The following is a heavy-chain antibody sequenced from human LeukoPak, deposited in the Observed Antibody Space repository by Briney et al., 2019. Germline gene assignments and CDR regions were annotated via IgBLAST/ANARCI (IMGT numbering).Heavy chain of an antibody. CDR2: IYHSGKS. Sequence: PSETLSLTCSVSGYSISSGYYWDWIRQPPGKGLEWIASIYHSGKSYYNPSLESRVTISVDTSKNQISLKLSSVTAADTAVYYCARVGYYGSGSYYKSWFDPWGQGTLVTVSS. J-gene: IGHJ5*02. CDR1: GYSISSGYY. CDR3: ARVGYYGSGSYYKSWFDP. D-gene: IGHD3-10*01. V-gene: IGHV4-38-2*02.